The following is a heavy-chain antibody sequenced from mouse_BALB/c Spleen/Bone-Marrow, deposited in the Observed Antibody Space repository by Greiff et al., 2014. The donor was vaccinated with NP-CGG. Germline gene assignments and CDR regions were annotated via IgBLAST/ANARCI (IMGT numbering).Heavy chain of an antibody. D-gene: IGHD2-12*01. V-gene: IGHV1S81*02. CDR2: INPINGGT. J-gene: IGHJ1*01. CDR3: TRSNDGYWYCDV. CDR1: GYTFTSYY. Sequence: QVQLQQSGAELVKPGASVKLSCKASGYTFTSYYMYWVRQRPGQGLEWIGEINPINGGTNFSEKFKSRATLTVDKSSSTAFMQLSTLTSEDTAVYYCTRSNDGYWYCDVWGAGTTVTVSS.